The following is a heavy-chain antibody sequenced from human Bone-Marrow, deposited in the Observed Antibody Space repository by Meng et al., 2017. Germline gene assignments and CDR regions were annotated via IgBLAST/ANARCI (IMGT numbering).Heavy chain of an antibody. CDR1: GYTFTSYG. Sequence: ASVKVSCKASGYTFTSYGISWVRQAPGQGLEWMGWISAYNGNTSYAQKLQGRVTMTTDTSTSTAYMELRSLRSDDTAVYYCASRELGIEGNDAFDIWGRGTMVTVSS. D-gene: IGHD7-27*01. CDR3: ASRELGIEGNDAFDI. CDR2: ISAYNGNT. V-gene: IGHV1-18*01. J-gene: IGHJ3*02.